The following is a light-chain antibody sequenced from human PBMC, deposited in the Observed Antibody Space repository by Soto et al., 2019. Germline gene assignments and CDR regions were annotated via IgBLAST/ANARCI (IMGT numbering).Light chain of an antibody. CDR1: QSVSSL. Sequence: VLTQSPVTLSLSPGDRATLSCRASQSVSSLLAWYQQKPGQAPRLLVYGASNRATGIPARFSGSGSGTDFTLTISCLEPEDFALYYCQQRSNWPLTFGGGTKVEIK. CDR2: GAS. CDR3: QQRSNWPLT. V-gene: IGKV3-11*01. J-gene: IGKJ4*01.